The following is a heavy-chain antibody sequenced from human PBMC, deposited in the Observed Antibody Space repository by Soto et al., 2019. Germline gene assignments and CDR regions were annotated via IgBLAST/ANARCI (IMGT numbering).Heavy chain of an antibody. CDR3: AKGLDRASLDF. CDR2: LTADSDDT. V-gene: IGHV3-23*01. Sequence: EVQLLESGGTLVQPGGSLILSCVASGFTFSTHTMNWVRKAPGKGLEWVSRLTADSDDTSYADSIKGRFTISRDNSKNTLYLQMNSLRAQDTAIYYCAKGLDRASLDFWGQGALVTVSS. CDR1: GFTFSTHT. J-gene: IGHJ4*02. D-gene: IGHD1-1*01.